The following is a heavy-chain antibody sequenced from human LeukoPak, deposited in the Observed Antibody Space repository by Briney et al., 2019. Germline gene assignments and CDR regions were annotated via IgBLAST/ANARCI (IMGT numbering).Heavy chain of an antibody. CDR1: GFTFSSYS. CDR2: ISSSSSYI. Sequence: GGSLRLSCAASGFTFSSYSMNWVRQAPGKGLEWVSSISSSSSYIYYADSVKGRFTISRDNAKNSLYLQMNSLRAEDTAVYYCARDWGEGAFDIWGQGTMVTVSS. CDR3: ARDWGEGAFDI. D-gene: IGHD3-16*01. V-gene: IGHV3-21*01. J-gene: IGHJ3*02.